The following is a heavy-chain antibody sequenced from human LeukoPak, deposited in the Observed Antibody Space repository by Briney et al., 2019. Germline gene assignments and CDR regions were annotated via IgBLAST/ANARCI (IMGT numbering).Heavy chain of an antibody. Sequence: GGSLRLSCAASGFTFSAYEMNWVRQAPGKGLQWVSYISSSGNKIYYADSVKGRFTISRDNAKNSLYLQMNSLRAEDTAVYYCARDDSSGPYYFDYWGQGTLVTVSS. V-gene: IGHV3-48*03. CDR3: ARDDSSGPYYFDY. CDR1: GFTFSAYE. D-gene: IGHD3-22*01. J-gene: IGHJ4*02. CDR2: ISSSGNKI.